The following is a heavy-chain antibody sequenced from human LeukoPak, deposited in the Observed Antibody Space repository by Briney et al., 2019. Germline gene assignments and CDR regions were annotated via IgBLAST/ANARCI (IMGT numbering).Heavy chain of an antibody. CDR2: IIPSFGTA. J-gene: IGHJ6*02. CDR1: GGTFSSYA. Sequence: ASVKVSCKASGGTFSSYAISWVRQAPGQGLEWMGGIIPSFGTANYAQKFQGRVTITADESTSTAYMELSSLRSEDTAVYYCARELRYYDFWSGYPSYYYYGMDVWGQGTTVTVSS. V-gene: IGHV1-69*13. D-gene: IGHD3-3*01. CDR3: ARELRYYDFWSGYPSYYYYGMDV.